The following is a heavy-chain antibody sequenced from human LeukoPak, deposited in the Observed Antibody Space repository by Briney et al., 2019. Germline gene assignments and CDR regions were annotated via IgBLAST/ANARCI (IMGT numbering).Heavy chain of an antibody. CDR1: GYSFTSNY. J-gene: IGHJ4*02. V-gene: IGHV1-46*01. D-gene: IGHD1-26*01. CDR3: ARISGSYYSLYDY. CDR2: IYPRDGST. Sequence: GASVKVSCKASGYSFTSNYIHWVRQAPGQGLEWMGMIYPRDGSTSYAQKFQGRVTMTRDTSTSTVYMELSSLRSEDTAVYYCARISGSYYSLYDYWGQGTLVTVSS.